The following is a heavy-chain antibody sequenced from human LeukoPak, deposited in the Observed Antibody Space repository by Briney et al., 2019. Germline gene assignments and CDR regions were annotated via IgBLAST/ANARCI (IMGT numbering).Heavy chain of an antibody. CDR2: IDPSDSYT. Sequence: GESLKISCKGSGYSFTSYWISWVRQMPGKGLEWMGRIDPSDSYTNYSPSFQGHVTLSADKSISTAYLQWSSLKASDTAMYYCARSLGYCSGGSCYAQGPFDYWGQGTLVTVSS. V-gene: IGHV5-10-1*01. D-gene: IGHD2-15*01. J-gene: IGHJ4*02. CDR3: ARSLGYCSGGSCYAQGPFDY. CDR1: GYSFTSYW.